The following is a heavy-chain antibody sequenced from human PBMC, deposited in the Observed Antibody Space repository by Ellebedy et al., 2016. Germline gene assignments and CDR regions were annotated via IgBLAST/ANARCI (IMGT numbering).Heavy chain of an antibody. J-gene: IGHJ4*02. V-gene: IGHV3-21*01. CDR2: ISSSSSYI. D-gene: IGHD5-18*01. CDR3: ARDPDTANKIDY. Sequence: GGSLRLSXAASGFTFSSYTMNWVRQAPGKGLEWVSSISSSSSYIYYADSVKGRFTISRDNAKNSLYLHMNSLRAEDTAIYYCARDPDTANKIDYWGQGTLVTVSA. CDR1: GFTFSSYT.